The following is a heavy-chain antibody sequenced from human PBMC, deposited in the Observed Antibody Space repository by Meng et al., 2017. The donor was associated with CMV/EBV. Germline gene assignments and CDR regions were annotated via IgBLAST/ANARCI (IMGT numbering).Heavy chain of an antibody. V-gene: IGHV1-2*02. CDR1: GYTFTAHY. CDR2: IHPHRGDT. CDR3: ARDNNWGPDY. J-gene: IGHJ4*02. Sequence: ASVKVSCKASGYTFTAHYFHWVRQAPGQGLEWMGWIHPHRGDTNYAQQFQGRVTLTRDTSINTGYMELTRLTSDDTAVYYCARDNNWGPDYWGQATLVTVSS. D-gene: IGHD7-27*01.